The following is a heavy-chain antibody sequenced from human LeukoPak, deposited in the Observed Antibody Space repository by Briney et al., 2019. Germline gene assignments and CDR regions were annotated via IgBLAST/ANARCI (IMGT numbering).Heavy chain of an antibody. CDR3: AKGSVSVVVPAVIPYY. V-gene: IGHV3-20*04. CDR2: INWNGGST. D-gene: IGHD2-2*01. J-gene: IGHJ4*02. CDR1: GFTFDDYG. Sequence: GGSLRLSCAASGFTFDDYGMSWVRQAPGKGLEWVSGINWNGGSTGYADSVKGRFTISRDNSKNTLYLQMNSLRAVDTAVYYCAKGSVSVVVPAVIPYYWGQGTLVTVSS.